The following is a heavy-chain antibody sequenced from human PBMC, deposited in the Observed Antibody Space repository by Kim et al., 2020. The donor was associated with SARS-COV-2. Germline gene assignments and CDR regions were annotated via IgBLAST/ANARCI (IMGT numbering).Heavy chain of an antibody. J-gene: IGHJ4*02. D-gene: IGHD1-20*01. V-gene: IGHV4-61*08. CDR1: NISVNSGGYY. CDR2: IFHSWDT. CDR3: AVRPRITGRGFDF. Sequence: SETLSLTCTVSNISVNSGGYYWSWIRQSPGQGLEWIGYIFHSWDTNYNPSLMSRVTLSLDTSTNQFSLRLTSVTAADTALYFCAVRPRITGRGFDFWGQGILVTVSP.